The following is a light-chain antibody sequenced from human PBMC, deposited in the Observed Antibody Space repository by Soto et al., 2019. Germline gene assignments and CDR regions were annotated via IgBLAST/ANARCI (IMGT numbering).Light chain of an antibody. V-gene: IGKV1-39*01. J-gene: IGKJ2*01. CDR2: AAS. Sequence: DIQMTQSPSSLSASVGDRVTITCRASQSTSRYLNWYQQRPGKAPKLLIYAASTLQSGVPSRFSCSGSGTDFTLTITSLQPEEFATYYCQQSYSTPYTFGQGTKLEIE. CDR1: QSTSRY. CDR3: QQSYSTPYT.